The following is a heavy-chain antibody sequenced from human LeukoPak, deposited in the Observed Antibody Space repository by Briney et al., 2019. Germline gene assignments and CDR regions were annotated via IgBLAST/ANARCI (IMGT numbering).Heavy chain of an antibody. Sequence: ASVKVSCKASGYSFTSYDINWVRQAPGQGFEWVGWMNPNSGNTGHAQEFQGRVTMTRDTSMSTAYMELSSLGYEDTAVYYCARGRGYDRTGYVYYFDFWGQGTLVTVSS. CDR2: MNPNSGNT. CDR3: ARGRGYDRTGYVYYFDF. D-gene: IGHD3-22*01. J-gene: IGHJ4*02. V-gene: IGHV1-8*01. CDR1: GYSFTSYD.